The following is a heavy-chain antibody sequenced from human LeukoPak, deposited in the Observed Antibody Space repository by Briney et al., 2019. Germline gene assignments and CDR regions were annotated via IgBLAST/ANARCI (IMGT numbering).Heavy chain of an antibody. V-gene: IGHV3-23*01. CDR2: ISGSGGST. CDR1: GFTFSSYA. CDR3: AKDSQLLWFGEPEDY. J-gene: IGHJ4*02. D-gene: IGHD3-10*01. Sequence: GGSLRLSCAASGFTFSSYAMSWVRQAPGKGVEWVSAISGSGGSTYYADSVKGRFTISRDNSKNTLYLQMNSLRAEDTAVYYCAKDSQLLWFGEPEDYWGQGTLVTVSS.